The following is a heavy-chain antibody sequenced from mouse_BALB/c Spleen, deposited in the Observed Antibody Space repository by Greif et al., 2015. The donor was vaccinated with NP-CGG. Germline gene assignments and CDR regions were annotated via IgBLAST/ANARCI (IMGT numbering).Heavy chain of an antibody. Sequence: VQLQQSGPGLVKPSQSLSLTCSVTGYSITSGYYWNWIRQFPGNKLEWMGYISYDGSNNYNPSLKNRISITRDTSKNQFFLKLNSVTTEDTATYYCARGGGDYDDGYFDYWGQGTTLTVSS. D-gene: IGHD2-4*01. CDR1: GYSITSGYY. J-gene: IGHJ2*01. CDR3: ARGGGDYDDGYFDY. CDR2: ISYDGSN. V-gene: IGHV3-6*02.